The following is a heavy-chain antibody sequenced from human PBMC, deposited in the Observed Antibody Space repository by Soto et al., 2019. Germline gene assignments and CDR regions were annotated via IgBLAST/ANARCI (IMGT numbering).Heavy chain of an antibody. Sequence: ASVKVACKASGYTFTSYGISWVRQAPGQGLEWMGWISAYNGNTNYAQKLQGRVTMTTDTSTSTAYMELRSLRSDDTAVYYCARQGYCSGGSCYLAPYNWFDPWGQGTLVTVSS. CDR3: ARQGYCSGGSCYLAPYNWFDP. V-gene: IGHV1-18*01. D-gene: IGHD2-15*01. CDR2: ISAYNGNT. CDR1: GYTFTSYG. J-gene: IGHJ5*02.